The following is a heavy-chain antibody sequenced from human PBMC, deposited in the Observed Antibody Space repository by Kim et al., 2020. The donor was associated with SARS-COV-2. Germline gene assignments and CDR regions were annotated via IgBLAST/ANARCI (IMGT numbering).Heavy chain of an antibody. CDR3: ARERLSVTDHFDY. V-gene: IGHV1-2*06. Sequence: ASVKVSCKADGYTFIDYYIHWMRQAPGQGLEWMGRISPKNSHTDYAQTFQGRVTVTGDTSISTAYLELRRLRSDDTAVYYCARERLSVTDHFDYWGQGTLVTVSS. J-gene: IGHJ4*02. CDR1: GYTFIDYY. CDR2: ISPKNSHT. D-gene: IGHD2-21*02.